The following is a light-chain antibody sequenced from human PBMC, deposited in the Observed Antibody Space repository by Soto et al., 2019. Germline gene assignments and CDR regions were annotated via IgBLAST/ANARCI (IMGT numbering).Light chain of an antibody. CDR3: QKYNKWPPYT. CDR1: ESVNNK. J-gene: IGKJ2*01. Sequence: EVVLTQSPATLSVSPGERATLSCRASESVNNKLGWYQQKPGQAPRLLIYRASTRATGIPARFSGSGSGTDFTLTISSLQSEDFAVYYCQKYNKWPPYTCGQGNKVEIK. V-gene: IGKV3-15*01. CDR2: RAS.